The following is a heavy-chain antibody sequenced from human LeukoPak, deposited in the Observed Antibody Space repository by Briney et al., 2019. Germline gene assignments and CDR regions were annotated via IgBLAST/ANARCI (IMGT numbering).Heavy chain of an antibody. CDR3: AREAGRAAAIDY. CDR1: GGSISSSSYY. Sequence: PSETLSLTCTVSGGSISSSSYYWGWIRQPPGKGLEWIGSIYYSGSTYYNPSLKSRVTVSVDTSKNQFSLKLSSVTAADTAVYYCAREAGRAAAIDYWGQGTLVTVSS. V-gene: IGHV4-39*07. J-gene: IGHJ4*02. CDR2: IYYSGST. D-gene: IGHD2-2*01.